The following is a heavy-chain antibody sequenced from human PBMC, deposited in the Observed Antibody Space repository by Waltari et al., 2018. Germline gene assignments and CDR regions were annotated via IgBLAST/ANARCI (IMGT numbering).Heavy chain of an antibody. CDR2: ISYDGSNK. CDR1: GFTFSRYA. V-gene: IGHV3-30-3*01. Sequence: QVQLVESGGGVVQPGRSLRLSCAASGFTFSRYAMPWVRQAPGKGLEWVAVISYDGSNKYYADSVKGRFTISRDNSKNTLYLQMNSLRAEDTAVYYCARDRGATYYDILTGYLHYWGQGTLVTVSS. CDR3: ARDRGATYYDILTGYLHY. J-gene: IGHJ4*02. D-gene: IGHD3-9*01.